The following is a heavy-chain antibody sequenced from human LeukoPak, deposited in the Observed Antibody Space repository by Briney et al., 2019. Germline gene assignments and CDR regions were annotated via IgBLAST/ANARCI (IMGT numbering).Heavy chain of an antibody. CDR1: GFTFSSYW. Sequence: GGSLRLSCAASGFTFSSYWMSWVRQAPGKGLEWVANIKQDGSEKYYVDSVKGRFTISRDNAKNSLYLQMNSLRAEDTAVYYCARDNPGRVVVPAAPYFGVVITADYWGQGTLVTVSS. CDR2: IKQDGSEK. D-gene: IGHD2-2*01. CDR3: ARDNPGRVVVPAAPYFGVVITADY. J-gene: IGHJ4*02. V-gene: IGHV3-7*01.